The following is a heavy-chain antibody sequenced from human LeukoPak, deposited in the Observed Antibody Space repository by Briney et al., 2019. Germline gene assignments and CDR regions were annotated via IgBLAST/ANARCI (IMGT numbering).Heavy chain of an antibody. D-gene: IGHD3-22*01. CDR1: GFTFGSYA. CDR3: ARDGSSPVTMIVVNAFDI. J-gene: IGHJ3*02. V-gene: IGHV3-30-3*01. Sequence: GESLRLSCVASGFTFGSYAMSWVRQAPGKGLEWVAVISYDGSNKYYADSVKGRFTISRDNSKNTLYLQMNSLRAEDTAVYYCARDGSSPVTMIVVNAFDIWGQGTMVTVSS. CDR2: ISYDGSNK.